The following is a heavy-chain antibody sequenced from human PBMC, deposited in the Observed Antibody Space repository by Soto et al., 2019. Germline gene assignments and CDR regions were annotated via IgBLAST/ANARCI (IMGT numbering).Heavy chain of an antibody. D-gene: IGHD6-13*01. Sequence: QVQLQQWGAGLLKPSETLSLTCAVYGGSFSGYYWSWIRQPPGKGLEWIGEINHSGSTNYNPSLKSRVTISVDTSKNQFSRKLSSVTAADTAVYYCARGIAAAGTGGGWFDPWGQGTLVTVSS. J-gene: IGHJ5*02. CDR3: ARGIAAAGTGGGWFDP. CDR2: INHSGST. V-gene: IGHV4-34*01. CDR1: GGSFSGYY.